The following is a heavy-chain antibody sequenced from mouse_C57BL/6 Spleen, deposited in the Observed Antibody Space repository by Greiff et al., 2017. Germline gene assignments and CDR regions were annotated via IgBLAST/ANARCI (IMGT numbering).Heavy chain of an antibody. CDR2: IHPDSGST. CDR1: GYTFTSYW. Sequence: QVQLQQPGAELVKPGASVKLSCKASGYTFTSYWMHWVKQRPGQGLEWIGMIHPDSGSTNYNEKFKSKATLTVDKSSSTAYMQLSSLASEDSAVYYCARRRGYFDCWGQGTTLTVSS. J-gene: IGHJ2*01. V-gene: IGHV1-64*01. CDR3: ARRRGYFDC.